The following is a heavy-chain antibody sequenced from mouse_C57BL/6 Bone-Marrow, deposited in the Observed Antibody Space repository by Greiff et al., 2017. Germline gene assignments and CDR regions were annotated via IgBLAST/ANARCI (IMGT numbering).Heavy chain of an antibody. J-gene: IGHJ4*01. CDR2: IDPSDSET. CDR1: GYTFTSYW. V-gene: IGHV1-52*01. CDR3: ARVDLFHYYYAMDY. Sequence: QVQLQQPGAELVRPGSSVKLSCKASGYTFTSYWMHWVKQRPIQGLEWIGNIDPSDSETHYNQKFKDKATLTVDKSSSTAYMQLSSLTSEDSAVYYCARVDLFHYYYAMDYWGQGTSVTVSS. D-gene: IGHD1-1*01.